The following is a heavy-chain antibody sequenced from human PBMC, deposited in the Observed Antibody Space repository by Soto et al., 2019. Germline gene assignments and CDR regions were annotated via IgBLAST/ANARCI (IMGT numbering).Heavy chain of an antibody. CDR1: GFTFSSYN. Sequence: QVQLVESGGGVVPPGGSLRVSCVASGFTFSSYNMHWVRQAPGEGLEWVAVISFDGANKFYADSVKGRFTISRDISRDTLYPQMSSLRDEDTAIYYCARDGYNRGGFDYWGQGTLVTVSS. J-gene: IGHJ4*02. CDR3: ARDGYNRGGFDY. CDR2: ISFDGANK. V-gene: IGHV3-30-3*01. D-gene: IGHD3-10*01.